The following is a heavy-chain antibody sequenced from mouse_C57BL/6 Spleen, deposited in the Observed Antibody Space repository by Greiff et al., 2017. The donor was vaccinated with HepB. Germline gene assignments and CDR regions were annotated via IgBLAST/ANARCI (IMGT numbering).Heavy chain of an antibody. V-gene: IGHV5-4*01. CDR2: ISDGGSYT. J-gene: IGHJ3*01. CDR3: ARDTLYGNYGWFAY. CDR1: GFTFSSYA. D-gene: IGHD2-1*01. Sequence: EVHLVESGGGLVKPGGSLKLSCAASGFTFSSYAMSWVRQTPEKRLEWVATISDGGSYTYYPDNVKGRFTISRDNAKNNLYLQMSHLKSEDTAMYYCARDTLYGNYGWFAYWGQGTLVTVSA.